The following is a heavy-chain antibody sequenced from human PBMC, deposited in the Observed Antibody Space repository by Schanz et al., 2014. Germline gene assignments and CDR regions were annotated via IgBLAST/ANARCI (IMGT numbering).Heavy chain of an antibody. CDR2: VSHGGAYI. D-gene: IGHD3-9*01. J-gene: IGHJ2*01. V-gene: IGHV3-21*02. CDR3: ARSTYYDILTGQTHTRVDVRYFDL. CDR1: GFTFSSYS. Sequence: EVLLVESGGGLVTPGESLRLSCAASGFTFSSYSMNWVRQAPGKGLEWVSSVSHGGAYIYYADSVRGRFTISRDNAKNSLFLQMHSLRADDTAVYYCARSTYYDILTGQTHTRVDVRYFDLWGRGTLVTVSS.